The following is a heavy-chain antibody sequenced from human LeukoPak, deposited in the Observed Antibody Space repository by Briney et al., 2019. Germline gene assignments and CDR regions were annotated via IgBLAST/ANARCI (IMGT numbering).Heavy chain of an antibody. CDR1: GGSISSSSYY. Sequence: SETLSLTCTVSGGSISSSSYYWGWIRQPPGKGLEWIGSIYYSGSTYYNPSLKSRVTISVDTSKNQFSLKLSSVTAADTAVYYCARVEADPYSGYLDYWGQGTLVTVSS. CDR2: IYYSGST. D-gene: IGHD1-26*01. J-gene: IGHJ4*02. V-gene: IGHV4-39*07. CDR3: ARVEADPYSGYLDY.